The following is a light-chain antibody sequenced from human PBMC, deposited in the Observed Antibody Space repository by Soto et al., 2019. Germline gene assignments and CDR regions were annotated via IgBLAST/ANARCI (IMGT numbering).Light chain of an antibody. CDR1: QSISSW. V-gene: IGKV1-5*03. CDR3: QQYNSYSPT. J-gene: IGKJ1*01. Sequence: DIQMTQSPSTLYAYVGDKVTITCRASQSISSWLAWYQQKPGKAPKLLIYKASSLESGVPSRFSGSGSGTEFTLSISSLQPDDFATYYCQQYNSYSPTFGQGTKV. CDR2: KAS.